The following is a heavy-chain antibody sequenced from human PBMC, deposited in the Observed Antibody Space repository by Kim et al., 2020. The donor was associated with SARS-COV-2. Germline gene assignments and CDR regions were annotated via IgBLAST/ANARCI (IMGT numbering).Heavy chain of an antibody. J-gene: IGHJ1*01. Sequence: GSNTTYAYSVKGRFTISRDNAKNMVYPQLNSLRAEGTAVFYCTRDSACLENWGQGTLVTVSS. CDR3: TRDSACLEN. CDR2: GSNT. V-gene: IGHV3-74*01.